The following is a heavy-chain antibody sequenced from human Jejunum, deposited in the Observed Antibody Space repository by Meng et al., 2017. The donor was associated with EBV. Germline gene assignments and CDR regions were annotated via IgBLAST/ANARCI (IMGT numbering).Heavy chain of an antibody. CDR3: ARGASYGSALP. Sequence: QLGQSGAEVKRPSSSVMVSCKASGYTFTSYDITWEGQATGQGLEWMGWMNPNSGNTGYAQKFQGRVTMTRNTSISTAYMELSSLRSEDTAVYYCARGASYGSALPWGQGTLVTVSS. D-gene: IGHD5-18*01. CDR1: GYTFTSYD. CDR2: MNPNSGNT. J-gene: IGHJ5*02. V-gene: IGHV1-8*01.